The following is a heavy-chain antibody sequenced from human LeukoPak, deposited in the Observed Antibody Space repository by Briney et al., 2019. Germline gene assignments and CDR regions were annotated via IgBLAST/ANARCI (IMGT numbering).Heavy chain of an antibody. V-gene: IGHV4-61*01. Sequence: SGTLSLTCTVSGGSISSGTYYWSWIRQHPGKGLEWIGCIYYSGSTNYNPSLKSRVTISVDTSKNQFSLKLSSVTAADTAVYYCARAGTTGRPTGWFDPWGQGTLVTVSS. CDR1: GGSISSGTYY. CDR3: ARAGTTGRPTGWFDP. D-gene: IGHD1-1*01. CDR2: IYYSGST. J-gene: IGHJ5*02.